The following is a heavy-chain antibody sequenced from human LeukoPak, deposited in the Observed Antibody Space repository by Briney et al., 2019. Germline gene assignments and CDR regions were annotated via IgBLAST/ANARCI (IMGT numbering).Heavy chain of an antibody. V-gene: IGHV3-23*01. CDR3: AKRGVVIRVILVGFHKEAYYFDS. D-gene: IGHD2-21*01. Sequence: GGSLRLSCAVSGITLSNYGMSWVRQAPGKGLEWVAGIGGSGGGTTYADSVRGRFIISRDNSKNILFLQMNSLTAEDTAVYFCAKRGVVIRVILVGFHKEAYYFDSWGQGALVTVSS. J-gene: IGHJ4*02. CDR2: IGGSGGGT. CDR1: GITLSNYG.